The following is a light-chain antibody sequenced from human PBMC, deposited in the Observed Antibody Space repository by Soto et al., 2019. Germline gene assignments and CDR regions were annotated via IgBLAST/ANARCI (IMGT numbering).Light chain of an antibody. Sequence: DIQMTQSPSTLSASVGDRVTITCRASQSINNWLVWYQQKPGTAPKLLIYKASSLESGVPSRFSGSGSGAEFALTISSLQPDDFATYYCQQYNSYPWTFGQGTKVEIK. CDR3: QQYNSYPWT. CDR1: QSINNW. J-gene: IGKJ1*01. V-gene: IGKV1-5*03. CDR2: KAS.